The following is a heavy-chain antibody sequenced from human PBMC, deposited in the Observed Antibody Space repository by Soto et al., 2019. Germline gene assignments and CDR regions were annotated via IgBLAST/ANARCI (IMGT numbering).Heavy chain of an antibody. Sequence: SETLSLTCTVSGGSTSSDNYWSWIRQPPGKGLAWIGHIYYSGNTDYNPSLKSRLAISIDTSKNQFSLKLSSVTAADTAVYFCAREGGESSDGLYYFDSWGQGSLVTVS. CDR1: GGSTSSDNY. V-gene: IGHV4-30-4*01. D-gene: IGHD3-16*01. CDR2: IYYSGNT. CDR3: AREGGESSDGLYYFDS. J-gene: IGHJ4*02.